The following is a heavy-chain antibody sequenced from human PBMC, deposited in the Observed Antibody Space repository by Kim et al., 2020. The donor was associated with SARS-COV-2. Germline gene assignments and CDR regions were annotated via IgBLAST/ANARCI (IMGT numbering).Heavy chain of an antibody. Sequence: GGSLRLSCAASGFTFSRYAMHWVRQAPGKGLEWVAVISYDGSNKNYADSVKGRFTISRDNSKNTLYLQMNSLRAEDTAVYYCARDTNRGYGYGWTYDYYGMAVWGQGTTVTVSS. J-gene: IGHJ6*02. CDR1: GFTFSRYA. V-gene: IGHV3-30*04. CDR3: ARDTNRGYGYGWTYDYYGMAV. CDR2: ISYDGSNK. D-gene: IGHD5-18*01.